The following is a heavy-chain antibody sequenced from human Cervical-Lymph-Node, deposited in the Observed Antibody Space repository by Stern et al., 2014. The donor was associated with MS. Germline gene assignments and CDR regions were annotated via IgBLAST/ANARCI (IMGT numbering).Heavy chain of an antibody. Sequence: VQLVESGGGLVQPGGSLRLSCAASGFTFSDHYMDWVRQAQGKGLEWVGRTRNKANSYTTEYAASVKGRFTISRDDSKNSLYLQMNSLKTEDTAVYYCALGGLLYFDYWGQGTLVTVSS. CDR1: GFTFSDHY. CDR2: TRNKANSYTT. J-gene: IGHJ4*02. V-gene: IGHV3-72*01. CDR3: ALGGLLYFDY. D-gene: IGHD2-21*02.